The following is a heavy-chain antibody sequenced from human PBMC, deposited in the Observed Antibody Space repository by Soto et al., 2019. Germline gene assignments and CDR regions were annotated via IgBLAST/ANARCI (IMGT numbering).Heavy chain of an antibody. V-gene: IGHV4-34*01. CDR2: INHSGST. D-gene: IGHD1-26*01. CDR3: ARDGNGRSYYVVAFDI. CDR1: GGSFSGYY. Sequence: PSETLSLTCAVYGGSFSGYYWSWIRQPPGKGLEWIGEINHSGSTNYNPSLKSRVTISVDTSKNQFSLKLSSVTAADTAVYYCARDGNGRSYYVVAFDIWVQGTMVTVSS. J-gene: IGHJ3*02.